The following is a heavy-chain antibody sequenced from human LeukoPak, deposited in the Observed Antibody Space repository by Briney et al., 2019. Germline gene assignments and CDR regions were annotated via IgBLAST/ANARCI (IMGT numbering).Heavy chain of an antibody. V-gene: IGHV4-34*01. J-gene: IGHJ4*02. Sequence: PSETLSLTCAVYGGTFSGYYWSWIRQPPGKGLEWIGSIYYSGSTYYNPSLKSRVTISVDTSKNQFSLKLSSVTAADTAVYYCARVSTYYYGSGSYYTTDYWGQGTLVTVSS. CDR3: ARVSTYYYGSGSYYTTDY. CDR1: GGTFSGYY. D-gene: IGHD3-10*01. CDR2: IYYSGST.